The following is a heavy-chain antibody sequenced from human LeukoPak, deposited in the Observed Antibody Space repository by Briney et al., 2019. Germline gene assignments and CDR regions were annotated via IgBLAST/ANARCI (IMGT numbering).Heavy chain of an antibody. J-gene: IGHJ4*02. D-gene: IGHD5-18*01. V-gene: IGHV3-30*04. CDR1: GFTFSNYA. CDR2: ISYDGSNK. Sequence: GGSLRLSCGASGFTFSNYAMSWVRQAPGKGLEWVAVISYDGSNKYYADSVKGRFTISRDNSKNTLYLQMNSLRAEDTAVYFCARGDTAMVLGFDYWGQGTLVTVSS. CDR3: ARGDTAMVLGFDY.